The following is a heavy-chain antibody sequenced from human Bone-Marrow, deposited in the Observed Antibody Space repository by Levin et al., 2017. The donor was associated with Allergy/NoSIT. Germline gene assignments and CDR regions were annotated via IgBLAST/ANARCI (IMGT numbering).Heavy chain of an antibody. Sequence: QPGGSLRLSCAASGFPFSSYSMTWVRQAPGKGLEWVSTITGNGHTTYYADSVRGRFTISRDNSMNKVSLQMNSLRAEDTALYYCAKTLSRDSTWTPAASWFAPWGQGTLVTVSS. D-gene: IGHD5/OR15-5a*01. V-gene: IGHV3-23*01. J-gene: IGHJ5*02. CDR2: ITGNGHTT. CDR3: AKTLSRDSTWTPAASWFAP. CDR1: GFPFSSYS.